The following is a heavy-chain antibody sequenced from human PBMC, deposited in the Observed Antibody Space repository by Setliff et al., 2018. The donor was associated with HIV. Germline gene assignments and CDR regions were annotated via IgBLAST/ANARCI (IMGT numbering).Heavy chain of an antibody. CDR2: IIPIFGTT. CDR1: GGTFNTYP. Sequence: GASVKVSCKTSGGTFNTYPISWVRQAPGQGLGWMGGIIPIFGTTDYAQTFQGRVTITTDESTSTAYMELSSLRSDDTAVYYCATKTGTYSPFDSWGQGTLVTVSS. V-gene: IGHV1-69*05. CDR3: ATKTGTYSPFDS. J-gene: IGHJ4*02. D-gene: IGHD1-26*01.